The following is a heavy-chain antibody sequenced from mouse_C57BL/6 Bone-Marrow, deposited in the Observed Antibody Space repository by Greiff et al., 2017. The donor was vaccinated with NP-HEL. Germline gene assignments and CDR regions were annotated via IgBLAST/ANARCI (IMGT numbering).Heavy chain of an antibody. V-gene: IGHV1-59*01. CDR2: IHPSDSYT. D-gene: IGHD1-1*01. J-gene: IGHJ3*01. CDR1: GYTFTSYW. CDR3: ARGLLRSFAY. Sequence: QVQLQQPGAELVRPGTSVKLSCKASGYTFTSYWMHWVKQRPGQGLEWIGVIHPSDSYTNYNQKFKGKATLTVDTSSSTAYMQLSSLTSEDSAVYYCARGLLRSFAYWGQGTLVTVSA.